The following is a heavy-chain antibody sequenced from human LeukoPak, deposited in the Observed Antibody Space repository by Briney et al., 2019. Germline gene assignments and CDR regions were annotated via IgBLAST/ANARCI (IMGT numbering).Heavy chain of an antibody. CDR3: ARVQLERLIDY. Sequence: PGGSLRLSCAASGFTFSSYAMHWVRQAPGKGLEWVAVISYDGSNKYYADSVKGRFTISRDNSKNTLHLQMNSLRAEDTAVYYCARVQLERLIDYWGQGTLVTVSS. J-gene: IGHJ4*02. CDR1: GFTFSSYA. CDR2: ISYDGSNK. V-gene: IGHV3-30*04. D-gene: IGHD1-1*01.